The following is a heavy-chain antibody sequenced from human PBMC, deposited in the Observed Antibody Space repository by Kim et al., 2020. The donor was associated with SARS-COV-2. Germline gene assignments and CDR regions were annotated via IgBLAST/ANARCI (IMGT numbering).Heavy chain of an antibody. D-gene: IGHD3-10*01. CDR3: ARAGLRITMVRGVYYFDY. Sequence: LKSRVTISVAKSKNQFSLKLSSVTAADTAVYYCARAGLRITMVRGVYYFDYWGQGTLVTVSS. J-gene: IGHJ4*02. V-gene: IGHV4-4*02.